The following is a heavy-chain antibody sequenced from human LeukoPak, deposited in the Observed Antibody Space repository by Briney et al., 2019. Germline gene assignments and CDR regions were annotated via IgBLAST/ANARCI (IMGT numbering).Heavy chain of an antibody. CDR1: GDSVSSNSSA. J-gene: IGHJ6*03. CDR2: TYYRSKWYN. CDR3: ARAKLRYYSYYMDV. D-gene: IGHD1-7*01. Sequence: SQTLSLTCAISGDSVSSNSSACNWTRQSPSRGLEWLGRTYYRSKWYNDYAVSVKSRITISPDTSKNQFSLQLNSVTPEDTAVYYCARAKLRYYSYYMDVWGKGTTVTVSS. V-gene: IGHV6-1*01.